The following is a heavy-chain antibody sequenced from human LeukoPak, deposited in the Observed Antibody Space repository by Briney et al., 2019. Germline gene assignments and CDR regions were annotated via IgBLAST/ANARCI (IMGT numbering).Heavy chain of an antibody. Sequence: SGGFLRLSCAASGFTFSSYAMSWVRQAPGKGLEWVSAISGSGGSTYYADSVKGRFTISRDNSKNTLYLQMNSLRAEDTAVYYCAKLPHSIYEKYFQHWGQGTLVTVSS. J-gene: IGHJ1*01. CDR3: AKLPHSIYEKYFQH. CDR2: ISGSGGST. V-gene: IGHV3-23*01. CDR1: GFTFSSYA. D-gene: IGHD5/OR15-5a*01.